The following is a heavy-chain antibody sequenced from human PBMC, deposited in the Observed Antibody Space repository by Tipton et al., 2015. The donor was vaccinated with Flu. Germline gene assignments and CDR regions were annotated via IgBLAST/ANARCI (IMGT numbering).Heavy chain of an antibody. V-gene: IGHV4-61*02. Sequence: TLSLTCTVSGGSISSGGYYWSWIRQPAGKGLEWIGRIYTSGSTNYNPSLKSRVTISVDTSKNPFSLKLSSVTAADTAVYYCARDTSSGRGHYWGQGTLVTVSS. CDR2: IYTSGST. CDR1: GGSISSGGYY. J-gene: IGHJ4*02. CDR3: ARDTSSGRGHY. D-gene: IGHD6-19*01.